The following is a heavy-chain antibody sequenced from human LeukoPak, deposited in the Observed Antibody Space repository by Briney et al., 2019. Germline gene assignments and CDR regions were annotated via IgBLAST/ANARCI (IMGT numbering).Heavy chain of an antibody. Sequence: SETLSLTSAVYGGSFSAYYWTWIRQPPGEGLEWIGEINHSGSSNYNSSLRSRVTISVDTSYKQFSLRLSSVTAADTAVYYCAPRGDIEHSYVYGKWFDPWGQGTRVTVSS. CDR3: APRGDIEHSYVYGKWFDP. CDR1: GGSFSAYY. D-gene: IGHD5-18*01. V-gene: IGHV4-34*01. CDR2: INHSGSS. J-gene: IGHJ5*02.